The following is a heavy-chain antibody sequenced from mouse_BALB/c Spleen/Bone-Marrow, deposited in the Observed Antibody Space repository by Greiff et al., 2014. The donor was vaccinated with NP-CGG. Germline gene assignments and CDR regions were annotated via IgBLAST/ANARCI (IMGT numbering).Heavy chain of an antibody. V-gene: IGHV5-17*02. D-gene: IGHD3-3*01. Sequence: EVKLVESGGGLVQPGGSRKLSCAASGFTFSSFGMHWVRQAPEKGLEWVVYISSGSSTIYYADTMKGRFTISRDNPKNTLFLQMASLRSEDTAMYYCTRSGTLGSMDYWGQGTSVTVSS. J-gene: IGHJ4*01. CDR3: TRSGTLGSMDY. CDR1: GFTFSSFG. CDR2: ISSGSSTI.